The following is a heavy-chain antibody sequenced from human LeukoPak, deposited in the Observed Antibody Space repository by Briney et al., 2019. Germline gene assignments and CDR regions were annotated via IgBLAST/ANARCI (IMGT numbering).Heavy chain of an antibody. V-gene: IGHV4-59*08. CDR2: IYYSGST. Sequence: SETLSLTCTVSGGSISSYYWSWIRQPPGKGLEWIGYIYYSGSTNYNPSLKSRVTISVDTSKNQFSLKLSSVTAADTAVYYCARIVGGLLPFDYWGQGTLVTVSS. CDR1: GGSISSYY. D-gene: IGHD1-26*01. CDR3: ARIVGGLLPFDY. J-gene: IGHJ4*02.